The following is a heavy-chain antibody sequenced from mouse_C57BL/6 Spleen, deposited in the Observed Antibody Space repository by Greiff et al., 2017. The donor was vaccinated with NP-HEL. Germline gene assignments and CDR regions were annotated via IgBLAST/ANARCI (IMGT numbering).Heavy chain of an antibody. Sequence: VQLKESGPGLVKPSQSLSLTCSVTGYSITSGYYWNWIRQFPGNKLEWMGYISYDGSNNYNPSLKNRISITRDTSKNQFFLKLNSVTTEDTATYYCARAYDYYAMDYWGQGTSVTVSS. D-gene: IGHD1-1*01. CDR3: ARAYDYYAMDY. J-gene: IGHJ4*01. CDR2: ISYDGSN. CDR1: GYSITSGYY. V-gene: IGHV3-6*01.